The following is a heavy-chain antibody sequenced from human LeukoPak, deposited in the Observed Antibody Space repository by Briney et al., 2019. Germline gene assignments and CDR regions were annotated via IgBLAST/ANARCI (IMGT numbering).Heavy chain of an antibody. D-gene: IGHD6-6*01. CDR1: GYTFTSYG. J-gene: IGHJ4*02. Sequence: VKVSCKASGYTFTSYGISWVRQAPGQGLEWMGWISAYNGNTNYAQKFQGRVTLTRDTPTRTAFMELNRLTSDDTAVYYCARTSIAARRADFDYWGQGTVVTVSS. V-gene: IGHV1-18*01. CDR2: ISAYNGNT. CDR3: ARTSIAARRADFDY.